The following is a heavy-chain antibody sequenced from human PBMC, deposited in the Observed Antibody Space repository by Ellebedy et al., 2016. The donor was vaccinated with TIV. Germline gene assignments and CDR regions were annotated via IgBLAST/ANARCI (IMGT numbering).Heavy chain of an antibody. D-gene: IGHD3-22*01. CDR1: GFIFSSYT. J-gene: IGHJ5*02. CDR3: VRDRASSGPNWFDT. CDR2: ISSSSSHS. Sequence: GESLKISCASSGFIFSSYTMNWVRQAPGRGLEWVSSISSSSSHSFYADSVRARFTISRDNANNSLYLQMNSLRAEDTAVYYCVRDRASSGPNWFDTWGQGTLVTVSS. V-gene: IGHV3-21*06.